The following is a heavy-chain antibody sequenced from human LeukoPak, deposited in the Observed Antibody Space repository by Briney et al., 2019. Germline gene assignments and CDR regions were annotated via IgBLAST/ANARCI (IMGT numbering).Heavy chain of an antibody. CDR1: GGTFSSYA. V-gene: IGHV1-69*05. Sequence: ASVKVSCKASGGTFSSYAISWVRQAPGQGLEWMGRIIPIFGTANYAQKFQGRVTITTDESTSTAYMGLSSLRSEDTAVYYCARTYYDFWSPSTDYYYYMDVWGKGTTVTVSS. CDR3: ARTYYDFWSPSTDYYYYMDV. CDR2: IIPIFGTA. D-gene: IGHD3-3*01. J-gene: IGHJ6*03.